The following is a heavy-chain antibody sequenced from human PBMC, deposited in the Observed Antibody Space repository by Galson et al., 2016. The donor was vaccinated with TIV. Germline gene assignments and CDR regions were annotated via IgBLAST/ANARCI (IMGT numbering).Heavy chain of an antibody. V-gene: IGHV3-30*18. J-gene: IGHJ3*01. D-gene: IGHD3-3*01. CDR1: GFTFSSYH. CDR2: IAYDGSYK. CDR3: AKEENSGYYPNDAFDF. Sequence: SLRLSCAASGFTFSSYHMHWVRQAPGKGLEWVAVIAYDGSYKHYAGSVKGRFTVSGDNSKTTLDLQMNSLGAEDTALYYCAKEENSGYYPNDAFDFWGQGTMVTVS.